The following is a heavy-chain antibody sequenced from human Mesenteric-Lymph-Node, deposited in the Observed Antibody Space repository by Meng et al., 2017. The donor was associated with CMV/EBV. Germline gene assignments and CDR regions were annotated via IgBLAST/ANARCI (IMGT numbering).Heavy chain of an antibody. CDR1: FPVNTYA. CDR3: ASGPRQKYNNSPGAFDY. V-gene: IGHV3-30-3*01. Sequence: FPVNTYAMHGVRQAPGKGLEWVAVISYDGSNKYYADSVKGRFTISRDNSKNTLYLQMNSLRPEDTALYYCASGPRQKYNNSPGAFDYWGQGTLVTVSS. CDR2: ISYDGSNK. J-gene: IGHJ4*02. D-gene: IGHD1-26*01.